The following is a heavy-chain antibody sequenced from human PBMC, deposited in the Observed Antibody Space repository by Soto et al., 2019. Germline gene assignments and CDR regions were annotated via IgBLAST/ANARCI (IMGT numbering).Heavy chain of an antibody. Sequence: PSETLSLTCTVSGGSISSYYWSWIRKPPGKGLEWIVYIYYSGSTNYNPSLKSRVTISVDTSKNQFSLKLRSVTAADTAVYYCAAARLGNRXDPWGQGTLVTXS. D-gene: IGHD3-16*01. CDR1: GGSISSYY. V-gene: IGHV4-59*01. CDR2: IYYSGST. CDR3: AAARLGNRXDP. J-gene: IGHJ5*02.